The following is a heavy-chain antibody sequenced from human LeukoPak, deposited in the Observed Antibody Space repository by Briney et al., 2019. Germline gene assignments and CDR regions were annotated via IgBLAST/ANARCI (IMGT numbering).Heavy chain of an antibody. V-gene: IGHV3-23*01. D-gene: IGHD3-10*01. CDR3: AKGRDGGY. Sequence: PGGSLRLSCAASGFTFSVYAMSWVRQAPGKGLEWVSGISGSGGSTYYADSVKGRLTISRDNAKNTLYMQMSSLRAEDTAVYYCAKGRDGGYWGQGTLVTVSS. J-gene: IGHJ4*02. CDR2: ISGSGGST. CDR1: GFTFSVYA.